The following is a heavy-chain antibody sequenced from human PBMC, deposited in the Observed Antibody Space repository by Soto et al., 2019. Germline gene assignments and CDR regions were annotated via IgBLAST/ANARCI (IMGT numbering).Heavy chain of an antibody. Sequence: GGSLRLSCVGSGFIFSDYYMSWIRQAPGKGLEWVSHISSASTHTKYADSVKGRFTISRDNAKKSLYLQMNSLRAEDTAVYYCARDLLMDGGRNTTGYWGQGTLVTVS. CDR2: ISSASTHT. CDR1: GFIFSDYY. V-gene: IGHV3-11*06. D-gene: IGHD1-26*01. CDR3: ARDLLMDGGRNTTGY. J-gene: IGHJ4*02.